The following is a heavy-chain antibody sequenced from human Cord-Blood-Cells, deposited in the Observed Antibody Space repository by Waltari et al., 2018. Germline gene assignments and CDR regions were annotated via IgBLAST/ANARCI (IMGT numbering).Heavy chain of an antibody. CDR3: ATAPSGSYYY. V-gene: IGHV1-24*01. CDR2: FEPEDGET. CDR1: GYTLTELC. D-gene: IGHD1-26*01. Sequence: QVQLVQSGAEAKKPGASVKVSCKVSGYTLTELCMHRVRQAPGKGPAWMGGFEPEDGETIYAQKFQGRVNMTEDTSTDTAYMELSSLKSEDTAVYYCATAPSGSYYYWGQGTLVTVSS. J-gene: IGHJ4*02.